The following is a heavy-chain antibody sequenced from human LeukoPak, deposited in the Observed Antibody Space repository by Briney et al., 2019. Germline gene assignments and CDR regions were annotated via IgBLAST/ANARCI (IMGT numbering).Heavy chain of an antibody. J-gene: IGHJ4*02. CDR2: IYYSGSS. Sequence: SETLSLTCTVSSGSISSYYWSWIRQPPGMGLEWIGYIYYSGSSNYNPSFKSRVTMSVDTSKKRFSLRVSSVTAADTAVYYCARTEYYFDHWGQGTLVTVSS. V-gene: IGHV4-59*01. D-gene: IGHD3-10*01. CDR1: SGSISSYY. CDR3: ARTEYYFDH.